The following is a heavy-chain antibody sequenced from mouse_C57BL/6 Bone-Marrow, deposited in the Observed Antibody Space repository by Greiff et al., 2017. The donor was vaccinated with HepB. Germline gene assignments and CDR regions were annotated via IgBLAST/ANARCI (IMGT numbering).Heavy chain of an antibody. J-gene: IGHJ4*01. V-gene: IGHV1-81*01. CDR3: ARRTTVVAYYAMDY. CDR2: IYPRSGNT. CDR1: GYTFTSYG. D-gene: IGHD1-1*01. Sequence: VMLVESGAELARPGASVKLSCKASGYTFTSYGISWVKQRTGQGLEWIGEIYPRSGNTYYNEKFKGKATLTADKSSSTAYMELRSLTSEDSAVYFCARRTTVVAYYAMDYWGQGTSVTVSS.